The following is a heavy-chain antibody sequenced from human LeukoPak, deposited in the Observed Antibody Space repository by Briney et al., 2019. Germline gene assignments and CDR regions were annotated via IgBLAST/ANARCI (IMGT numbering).Heavy chain of an antibody. CDR3: ARERYCTNGVCYIYYYYYMDV. CDR2: TYYRSKWYN. Sequence: SQTLSLTCAISGDSVSSNSAAWNWIRQSPSRGLEWLGRTYYRSKWYNDYAVSVKSRITINPDTSKNQFSLQLNSVTPEDTAAYYCARERYCTNGVCYIYYYYYMDVWGKGTTVTVSS. V-gene: IGHV6-1*01. D-gene: IGHD2-8*01. CDR1: GDSVSSNSAA. J-gene: IGHJ6*03.